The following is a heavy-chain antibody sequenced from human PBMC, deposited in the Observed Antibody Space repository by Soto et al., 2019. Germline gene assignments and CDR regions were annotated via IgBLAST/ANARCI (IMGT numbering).Heavy chain of an antibody. D-gene: IGHD2-21*02. J-gene: IGHJ4*02. Sequence: QVQLVQSGAEVKKPGASVKVSCKASGYTFTSYAMHWVRQAPGQRLEWMGWINAGNGNTKYSQKFQGRVTITRDTSASTAYMELSSLRPEDTAVYYCARGPGGPDCPGDYWGQGTLVTVSS. CDR3: ARGPGGPDCPGDY. V-gene: IGHV1-3*01. CDR2: INAGNGNT. CDR1: GYTFTSYA.